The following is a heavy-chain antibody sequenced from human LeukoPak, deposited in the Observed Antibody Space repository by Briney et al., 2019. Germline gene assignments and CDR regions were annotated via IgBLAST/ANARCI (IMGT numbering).Heavy chain of an antibody. CDR2: ISYDGTNK. Sequence: PGRSLRLSCAAAGFTVSSYGMHSVRQAPGKGLEWVAVISYDGTNKYYADSVKGRFTISRDNSKNTLYLQMNSLRAEDTAVYYCAKDPSTVTTGFFDIWGQGTMVTVSS. V-gene: IGHV3-30*18. CDR1: GFTVSSYG. D-gene: IGHD4-17*01. CDR3: AKDPSTVTTGFFDI. J-gene: IGHJ3*02.